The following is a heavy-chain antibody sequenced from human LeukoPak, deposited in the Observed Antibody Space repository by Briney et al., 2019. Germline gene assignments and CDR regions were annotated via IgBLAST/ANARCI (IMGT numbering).Heavy chain of an antibody. Sequence: PSETLSLTCAVYGGSFSGYYWSWIRQPPGKGLEWIGEINHSGSTNYNPSLKSRVTISVDTSKNQFSLKLSSVTAADTAVYYCARVGGTAMGRGVMNPYYYYYGMDVWGQGTTVTVSS. D-gene: IGHD5-18*01. CDR2: INHSGST. J-gene: IGHJ6*02. CDR3: ARVGGTAMGRGVMNPYYYYYGMDV. V-gene: IGHV4-34*01. CDR1: GGSFSGYY.